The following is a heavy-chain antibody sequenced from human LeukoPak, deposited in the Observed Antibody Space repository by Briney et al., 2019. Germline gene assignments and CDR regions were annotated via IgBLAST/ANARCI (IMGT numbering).Heavy chain of an antibody. CDR3: ARGDFCSSSNCYLRPMDV. Sequence: PSETLSLTCPVSGGSISDYYWNWIRQPPGKGLEWIGYIYYSGSTTYNPSLKSRVTMSVDTAKNQFSLKLRSVTAADTAVYYCARGDFCSSSNCYLRPMDVWGKGTTVTVSS. D-gene: IGHD2-2*01. J-gene: IGHJ6*03. CDR2: IYYSGST. V-gene: IGHV4-59*01. CDR1: GGSISDYY.